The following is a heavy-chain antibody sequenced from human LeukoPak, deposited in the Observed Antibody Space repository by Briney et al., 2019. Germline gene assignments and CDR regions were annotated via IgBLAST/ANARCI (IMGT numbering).Heavy chain of an antibody. V-gene: IGHV3-64*01. CDR3: ARDQWWQFIAVAITSYFDS. D-gene: IGHD6-19*01. CDR1: GFTFSSYA. J-gene: IGHJ4*02. CDR2: ISSNGGST. Sequence: GGSLRLSCAASGFTFSSYAMHWVRQAPGKGLEYVSAISSNGGSTYYANSVKGRFTISRDNSKNTLYLQMGSLRAEDMAVYYCARDQWWQFIAVAITSYFDSWGQGTLVTVSS.